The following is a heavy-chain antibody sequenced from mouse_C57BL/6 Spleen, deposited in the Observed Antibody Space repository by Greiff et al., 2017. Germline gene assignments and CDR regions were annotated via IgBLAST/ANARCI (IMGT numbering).Heavy chain of an antibody. Sequence: DVKLVESGGGLVKPGGSLKLSCAASGFTFSDYGMHWVRQAPEKGLEWVAYISSGSSTIYYADTVKGRFTISRDNAKNTLFLQMTSLRSEDTAMYYCARSRGYYGSSFAYWGQGTLVTVSA. J-gene: IGHJ3*01. V-gene: IGHV5-17*01. CDR1: GFTFSDYG. CDR3: ARSRGYYGSSFAY. CDR2: ISSGSSTI. D-gene: IGHD1-1*01.